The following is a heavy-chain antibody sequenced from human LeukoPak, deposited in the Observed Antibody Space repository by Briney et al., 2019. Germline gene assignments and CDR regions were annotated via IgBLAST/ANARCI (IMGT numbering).Heavy chain of an antibody. CDR2: ISSSSSYT. V-gene: IGHV3-11*06. Sequence: GGSLRLSCAASGFTFSDYYMSWIRQAPGKGLEWVSYISSSSSYTNYADSVKGRFTISRDNAKNSPYLQMNSLRAEDTAVYYCARISSSWPGNNWFDPWGQGTLVTVSS. D-gene: IGHD6-13*01. J-gene: IGHJ5*02. CDR1: GFTFSDYY. CDR3: ARISSSWPGNNWFDP.